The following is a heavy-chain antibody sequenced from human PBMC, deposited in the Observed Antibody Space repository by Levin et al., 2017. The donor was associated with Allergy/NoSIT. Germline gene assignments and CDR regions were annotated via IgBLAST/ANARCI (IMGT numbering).Heavy chain of an antibody. CDR2: ISYDGSNK. V-gene: IGHV3-30*18. D-gene: IGHD3-22*01. J-gene: IGHJ4*02. CDR1: GFTFSSYG. CDR3: ANLGDDYYDSPEQPGGPGGMGCDY. Sequence: PGGSLRLSCAASGFTFSSYGMHWVRQAPGKGLEWVAVISYDGSNKYYADSVKGRFTTSRDNSKNTLYLQMNSLRAEDTAVYYCANLGDDYYDSPEQPGGPGGMGCDYWGQGTLVTVSS.